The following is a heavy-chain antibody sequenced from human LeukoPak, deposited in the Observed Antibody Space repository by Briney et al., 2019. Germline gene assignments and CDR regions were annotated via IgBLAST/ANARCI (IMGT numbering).Heavy chain of an antibody. D-gene: IGHD6-19*01. Sequence: PSETLSLTCTVSGGSISSYYWSWIRQPPGKGLEWIGYIYYSGSTNYNPSLKSRVTISVDTFKNQFSLKLSSVTAADTAVYYCARGHSSGWRYYYYGMDVWGQGTTVTVSS. J-gene: IGHJ6*02. CDR1: GGSISSYY. CDR3: ARGHSSGWRYYYYGMDV. CDR2: IYYSGST. V-gene: IGHV4-59*01.